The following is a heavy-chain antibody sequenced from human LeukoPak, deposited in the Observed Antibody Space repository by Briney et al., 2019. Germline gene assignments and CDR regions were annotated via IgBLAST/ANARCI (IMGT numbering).Heavy chain of an antibody. CDR1: GYTFSTYG. CDR2: IIPIFGTT. D-gene: IGHD4-23*01. J-gene: IGHJ4*02. Sequence: GASVKVSCKASGYTFSTYGITWVRQAPGQGLEWMGGIIPIFGTTTYAQKFQGRVTISADESTSTVYMELSSLRSEDTAVYYCALSGGYFDYWGQGTLVTVSS. CDR3: ALSGGYFDY. V-gene: IGHV1-69*13.